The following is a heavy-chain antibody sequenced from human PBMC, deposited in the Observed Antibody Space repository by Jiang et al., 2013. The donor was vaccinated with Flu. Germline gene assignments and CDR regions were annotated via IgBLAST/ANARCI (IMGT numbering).Heavy chain of an antibody. J-gene: IGHJ6*02. Sequence: TSQTLSLTCAISGDSVSSNSAAWNWIRQSPSRGLEWLGRTYYRSKWYNDYAVSVKSRITINPDTSKNQFSLQLNSVTPEDTAVYYCARENSSSWYYYYYGMDVWGQGTTGHRLL. CDR2: TYYRSKWYN. CDR1: GDSVSSNSAA. CDR3: ARENSSSWYYYYYGMDV. V-gene: IGHV6-1*01. D-gene: IGHD6-13*01.